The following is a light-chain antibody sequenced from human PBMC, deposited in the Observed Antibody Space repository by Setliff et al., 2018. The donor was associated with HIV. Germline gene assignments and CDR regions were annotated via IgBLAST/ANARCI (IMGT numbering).Light chain of an antibody. J-gene: IGLJ2*01. CDR1: TGAVTSDFY. CDR2: STN. V-gene: IGLV7-43*01. CDR3: LLHCGDTVV. Sequence: QAVVTQEPSLTVFPGGTVTLTCASRTGAVTSDFYPNWFQKKPGQAPRSLIYSTNNKHSWTPARFSGSLLGGKAALTLSGVQPEDEAEYYCLLHCGDTVVFGGGTKVTVL.